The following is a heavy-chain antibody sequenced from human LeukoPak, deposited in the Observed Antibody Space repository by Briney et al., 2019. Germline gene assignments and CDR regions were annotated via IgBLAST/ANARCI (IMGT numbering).Heavy chain of an antibody. J-gene: IGHJ4*02. CDR3: AKDATRYWDFDY. D-gene: IGHD2-8*02. CDR2: VSTDGYTT. V-gene: IGHV3-23*01. CDR1: GFSLRDYS. Sequence: PGGSLRLSCAASGFSLRDYSMDWVRQAPGKGLEWLSAVSTDGYTTYYADSVKGRFTISRDNSKNTVYLQMNSLRVEDTAVYYCAKDATRYWDFDYWGQGTLVIVSS.